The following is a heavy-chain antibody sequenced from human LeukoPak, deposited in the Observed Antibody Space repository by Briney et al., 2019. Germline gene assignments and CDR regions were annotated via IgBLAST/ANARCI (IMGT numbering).Heavy chain of an antibody. D-gene: IGHD2-2*01. Sequence: GRSLRLSCAASGFTINTYWTSWVRQAPGKGLEWVANIKEDGSEKNYVDSVKGRFTISRDNSKNTLYLQMNSLRAEDTAVYYCAKVSPAAVFDYWGQGTLVTVSS. V-gene: IGHV3-7*03. CDR2: IKEDGSEK. CDR3: AKVSPAAVFDY. CDR1: GFTINTYW. J-gene: IGHJ4*02.